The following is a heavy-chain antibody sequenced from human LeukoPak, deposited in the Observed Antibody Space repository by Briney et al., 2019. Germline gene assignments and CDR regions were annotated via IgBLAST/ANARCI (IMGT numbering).Heavy chain of an antibody. CDR3: ARDEAGDLGAFDI. Sequence: PGGSLRLSCAASGFTFSSYNMNWVSQAPGKGLEWVSSISSSSTDIYYADSVKGRFTISRDNAKNSLSLQMNSLRAEDTAVYYCARDEAGDLGAFDIWGQGTMVTVSS. CDR2: ISSSSTDI. CDR1: GFTFSSYN. J-gene: IGHJ3*02. D-gene: IGHD3-16*01. V-gene: IGHV3-21*01.